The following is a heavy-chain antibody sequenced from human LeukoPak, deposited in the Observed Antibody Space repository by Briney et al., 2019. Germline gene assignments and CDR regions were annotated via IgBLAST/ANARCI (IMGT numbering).Heavy chain of an antibody. CDR3: REPPP. D-gene: IGHD3-22*01. V-gene: IGHV3-7*01. Sequence: GGSLRLSCAASGFTFSNYWMSWVRQAPGKGLEWVANINQDGSDKYYVDSVKSRFTISRDNAKNSLYLQMDSLRAEDTAIVVIREPPPRGQGTLVTVSS. CDR1: GFTFSNYW. J-gene: IGHJ4*02. CDR2: INQDGSDK.